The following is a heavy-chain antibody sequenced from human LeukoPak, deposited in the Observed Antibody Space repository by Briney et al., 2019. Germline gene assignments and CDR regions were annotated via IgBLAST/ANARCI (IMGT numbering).Heavy chain of an antibody. CDR2: LYSGGTT. Sequence: GGSLRLSCAASGFTVSSSYMGWVRQPPGRGLEYVSVLYSGGTTYFADSVRGRFTISRDNSKNTLCLQMNSLRAEDTAVYYCASLTWPYSSSYWGQGTLVTVSS. J-gene: IGHJ4*02. CDR3: ASLTWPYSSSY. V-gene: IGHV3-53*01. CDR1: GFTVSSSY. D-gene: IGHD6-13*01.